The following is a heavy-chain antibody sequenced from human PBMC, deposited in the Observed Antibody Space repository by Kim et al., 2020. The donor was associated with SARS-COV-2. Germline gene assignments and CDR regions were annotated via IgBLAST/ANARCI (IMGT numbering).Heavy chain of an antibody. J-gene: IGHJ6*03. Sequence: VKVSCKASGYTFTGYYMHWVRQAPGQGLEWMGWINPNSGGTNYAQKFQGWVTMTRDTSISTAYMELSRLRSDDTAVYYCARGAAAGTPYYYYYMDVWGKGTT. V-gene: IGHV1-2*04. D-gene: IGHD6-13*01. CDR2: INPNSGGT. CDR3: ARGAAAGTPYYYYYMDV. CDR1: GYTFTGYY.